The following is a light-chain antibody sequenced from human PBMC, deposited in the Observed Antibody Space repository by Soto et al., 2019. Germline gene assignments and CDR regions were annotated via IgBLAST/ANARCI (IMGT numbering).Light chain of an antibody. Sequence: DIQMTQSPSSLSASVGDRATITCRASQSISSWLAWYQQKPGKAPKLLIYDASSVESGVPSRFSGSGSGTEFTLTISSLQPDDFATYYCQQYNSYRTFGQGTKVDIK. CDR2: DAS. J-gene: IGKJ1*01. V-gene: IGKV1-5*01. CDR1: QSISSW. CDR3: QQYNSYRT.